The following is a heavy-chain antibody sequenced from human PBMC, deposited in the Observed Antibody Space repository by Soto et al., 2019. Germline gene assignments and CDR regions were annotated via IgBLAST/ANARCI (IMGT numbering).Heavy chain of an antibody. J-gene: IGHJ4*02. CDR1: GASISRSNYY. CDR2: IYYTGST. CDR3: ARRSSNWYFDY. Sequence: SETLSLTCTVSGASISRSNYYWDWIRQPPGKGLEWIGSIYYTGSTYYNPSLKSRVTISVDTSKNQFSLKLNSATAADTAAYYCARRSSNWYFDYWGQGTLVTAPQ. V-gene: IGHV4-39*01. D-gene: IGHD6-13*01.